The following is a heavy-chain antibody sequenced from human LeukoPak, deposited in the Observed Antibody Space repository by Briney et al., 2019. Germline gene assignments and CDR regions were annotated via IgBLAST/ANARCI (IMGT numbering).Heavy chain of an antibody. CDR2: ISSSGSTI. J-gene: IGHJ4*02. V-gene: IGHV3-48*03. Sequence: PGGSLRLSCAASGFTFSSYEMNWVRQAPGKGLEWVSYISSSGSTIYHADSVKGRFTISRDNAKTSLYLQMNSLRAEETAVYYCARQYNWINFDYWGQGTLVTVSS. CDR3: ARQYNWINFDY. CDR1: GFTFSSYE. D-gene: IGHD1-1*01.